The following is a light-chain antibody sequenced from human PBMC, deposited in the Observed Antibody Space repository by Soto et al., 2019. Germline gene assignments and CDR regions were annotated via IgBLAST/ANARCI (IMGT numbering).Light chain of an antibody. V-gene: IGKV4-1*01. J-gene: IGKJ1*01. CDR2: WAS. CDR3: QQYYSTPRT. CDR1: QSVLYSSNNKNY. Sequence: DIVMTQSPDSLAVSLGERATINCKSSQSVLYSSNNKNYLAWYQQKPGQPPKLPIYWASTRESGVPDRFSGSGSGTDFTLTISSLQAEDVAVYYCQQYYSTPRTFGQGTKVDIK.